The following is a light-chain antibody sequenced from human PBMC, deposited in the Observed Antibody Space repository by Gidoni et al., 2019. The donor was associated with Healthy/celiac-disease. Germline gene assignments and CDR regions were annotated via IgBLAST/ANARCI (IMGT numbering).Light chain of an antibody. CDR3: AAWDDSLNGLVV. Sequence: QSVLTQPPSASGTPGQRVTISCSGSSSNIGSNTVNWYKQPPGTAPKLLIYSNNQRPSGVPDRFSGSKSGTSASLAISGLQSEDEADYYCAAWDDSLNGLVVFGGGTKLTVL. CDR2: SNN. J-gene: IGLJ2*01. CDR1: SSNIGSNT. V-gene: IGLV1-44*01.